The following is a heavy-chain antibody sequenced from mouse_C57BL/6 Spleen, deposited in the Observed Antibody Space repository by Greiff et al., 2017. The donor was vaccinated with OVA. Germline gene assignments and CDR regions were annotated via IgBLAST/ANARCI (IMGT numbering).Heavy chain of an antibody. D-gene: IGHD1-1*01. CDR1: GYAFSSYW. V-gene: IGHV1-80*01. J-gene: IGHJ2*01. Sequence: QVQLQQSGAELVKPGASVKISCKASGYAFSSYWMNWVKQRPGKGLEWIGQIYPGDGDTNYNGKFKGKATLTADKSSSTAYMQLSSLTSEDSAVYFCAREGYYGSSLYYFDYWGQGTTLTVSS. CDR3: AREGYYGSSLYYFDY. CDR2: IYPGDGDT.